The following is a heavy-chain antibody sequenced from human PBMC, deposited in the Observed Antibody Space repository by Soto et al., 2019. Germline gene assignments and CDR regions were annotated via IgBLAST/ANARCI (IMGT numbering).Heavy chain of an antibody. CDR2: INPNSGGT. CDR3: AISSGFSIFGVVPQYYYFGMDV. CDR1: GYTFTGYY. D-gene: IGHD3-3*01. J-gene: IGHJ6*02. V-gene: IGHV1-2*04. Sequence: GASVKVSCKASGYTFTGYYMHWVRQAPGQGLEWMGWINPNSGGTNYAQKFQGWVTMTRDTSISTAYMELSRLRSDDTAVYYCAISSGFSIFGVVPQYYYFGMDVWGQGTTVTVSS.